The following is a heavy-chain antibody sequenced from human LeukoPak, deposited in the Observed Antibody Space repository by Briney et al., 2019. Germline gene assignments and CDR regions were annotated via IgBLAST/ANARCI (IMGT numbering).Heavy chain of an antibody. J-gene: IGHJ4*02. CDR2: ISYDGGNK. V-gene: IGHV3-30*03. CDR1: GFTFRNYA. D-gene: IGHD6-19*01. CDR3: ARDHSSGWYSDYFDY. Sequence: GGSLRLSCAASGFTFRNYAMHWVRQAPGKGLEWVAVISYDGGNKYYADSVKGRFTISRDNSKNTLYLQMNSLRAEDTAVYYCARDHSSGWYSDYFDYWGQGTLVTVSS.